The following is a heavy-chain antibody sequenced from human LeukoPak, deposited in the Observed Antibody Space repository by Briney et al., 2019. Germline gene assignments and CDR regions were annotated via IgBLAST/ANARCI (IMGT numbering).Heavy chain of an antibody. J-gene: IGHJ6*02. Sequence: GGSLRLSCAASGFTLSSYAMSWVRQAPGKGLEWVSGISGSGGSTYYADSVKGRFTISRDNTKNTLYLQMNSLRAEDTAVYYCAKDKGAYYYNGMDVWGQGTTVTVSS. CDR2: ISGSGGST. D-gene: IGHD3-16*01. CDR3: AKDKGAYYYNGMDV. V-gene: IGHV3-23*01. CDR1: GFTLSSYA.